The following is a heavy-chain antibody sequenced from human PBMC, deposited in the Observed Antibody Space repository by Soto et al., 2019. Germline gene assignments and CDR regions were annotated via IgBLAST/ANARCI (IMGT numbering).Heavy chain of an antibody. CDR1: GFTFSSYA. D-gene: IGHD3-22*01. J-gene: IGHJ4*02. V-gene: IGHV3-23*01. CDR2: ISGSGGST. CDR3: AKDLGYYDSSGYPSRRY. Sequence: PGGSLRLSCAASGFTFSSYAMSWVRQAPGKGLEWVSAISGSGGSTYYADSVKGRLTISRDNSKNTLYLQMNSLRAEDTAVYYCAKDLGYYDSSGYPSRRYWGQGTLVTVSS.